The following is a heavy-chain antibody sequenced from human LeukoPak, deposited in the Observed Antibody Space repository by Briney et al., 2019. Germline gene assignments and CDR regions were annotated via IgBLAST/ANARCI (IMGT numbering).Heavy chain of an antibody. V-gene: IGHV3-23*01. CDR2: ISGSGVST. J-gene: IGHJ4*02. CDR1: GFTFSSYA. Sequence: GGSLRLSCAASGFTFSSYAMSWVRQAPGKGLEWVSAISGSGVSTYYADSVKGRFTISRDKSKSTLYLQMNSLRAEDTAVYYCAGYNCSSTTCYTGGFDYWGQGTLVTVSS. CDR3: AGYNCSSTTCYTGGFDY. D-gene: IGHD2-2*02.